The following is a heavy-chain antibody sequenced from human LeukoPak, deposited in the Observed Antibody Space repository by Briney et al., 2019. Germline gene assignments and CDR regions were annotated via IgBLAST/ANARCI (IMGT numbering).Heavy chain of an antibody. J-gene: IGHJ6*02. CDR1: GFTFNNYE. CDR3: ASYCINGVCDHYYYYGMDV. V-gene: IGHV3-48*03. Sequence: PGGSLRLSCAASGFTFNNYEMNWVRQAPGKGLEWVSYISTSGSTIYYADSVKGRFTISRDNAKNSLYLQMNSLRAEDTAVYYCASYCINGVCDHYYYYGMDVWGQGTTVTVSS. CDR2: ISTSGSTI. D-gene: IGHD2-8*01.